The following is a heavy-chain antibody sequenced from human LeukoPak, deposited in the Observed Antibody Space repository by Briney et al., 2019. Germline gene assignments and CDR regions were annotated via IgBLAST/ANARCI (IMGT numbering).Heavy chain of an antibody. CDR3: ARTYEGYFGRAPDHDY. CDR1: GFIFSSYS. CDR2: ISSSSTYI. V-gene: IGHV3-21*01. J-gene: IGHJ4*02. Sequence: TGGSLRLSCAASGFIFSSYSMNWVRQAPGKGLEWVSSISSSSTYIYYADSVKGRFTISRDNAKNSLYLQMNSLRAEDTAVYYCARTYEGYFGRAPDHDYWGQGTLVTVSS. D-gene: IGHD3-9*01.